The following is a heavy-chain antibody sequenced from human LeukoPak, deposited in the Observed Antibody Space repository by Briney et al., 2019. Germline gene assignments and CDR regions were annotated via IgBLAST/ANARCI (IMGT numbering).Heavy chain of an antibody. CDR2: IYSGGST. Sequence: GGSLRLSCAASGFTVSSNYMSWVRQAPGKGLEWVSVIYSGGSTYYADSVKGRFTIPRDNSKNTLYLQMNSLRAEDTDVYYCASRYSYGIDYWGQGTLVTVSS. CDR3: ASRYSYGIDY. D-gene: IGHD5-18*01. J-gene: IGHJ4*02. CDR1: GFTVSSNY. V-gene: IGHV3-66*01.